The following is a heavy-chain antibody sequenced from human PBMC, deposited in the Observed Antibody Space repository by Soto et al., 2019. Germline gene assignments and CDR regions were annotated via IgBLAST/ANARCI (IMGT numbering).Heavy chain of an antibody. D-gene: IGHD1-1*01. CDR3: AIHDPASNDDRYYYMDV. Sequence: SETLSLTCTVSVSSISSYYWCWIRQPPGKGLEWIGYIYYSGSTNDNPSLKSRVTISVDTFKNQFSLKLSSVTAADTSVYYCAIHDPASNDDRYYYMDVWGKGTTVTVSS. CDR2: IYYSGST. CDR1: VSSISSYY. V-gene: IGHV4-59*08. J-gene: IGHJ6*03.